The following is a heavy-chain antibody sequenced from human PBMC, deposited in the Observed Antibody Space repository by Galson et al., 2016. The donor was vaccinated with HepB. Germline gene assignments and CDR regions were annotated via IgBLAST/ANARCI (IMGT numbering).Heavy chain of an antibody. D-gene: IGHD1-26*01. Sequence: SLRLSCAASGFTFSTYSFNWVRQAPGKGLEWVASISASRTSILYADSVKGRFTISRDNAMNSLYLQMNSLRAEDTAVYFCAKDPSWWDYHFYAMDVWGKGTTVIVSS. J-gene: IGHJ6*04. CDR3: AKDPSWWDYHFYAMDV. CDR1: GFTFSTYS. CDR2: ISASRTSI. V-gene: IGHV3-21*04.